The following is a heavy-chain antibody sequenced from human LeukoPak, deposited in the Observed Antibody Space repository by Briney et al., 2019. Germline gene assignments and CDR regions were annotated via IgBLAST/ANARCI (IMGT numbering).Heavy chain of an antibody. Sequence: GGSLRLSCAASGFTFSSHVMSWVRQAPGKGLEWVSGISGSGGSTYYADSVKGRFTISRDNSKNTLYLQMNSLRAEDTAVYYCAKDRSPPGVLLWFGGSDYWGQGTLVIVSS. J-gene: IGHJ4*02. V-gene: IGHV3-23*01. CDR1: GFTFSSHV. CDR3: AKDRSPPGVLLWFGGSDY. D-gene: IGHD3-10*01. CDR2: ISGSGGST.